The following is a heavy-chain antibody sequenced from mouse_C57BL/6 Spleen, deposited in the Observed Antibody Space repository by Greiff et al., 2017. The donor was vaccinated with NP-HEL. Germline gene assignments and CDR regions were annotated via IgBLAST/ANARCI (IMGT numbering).Heavy chain of an antibody. CDR2: FYPGSGSI. D-gene: IGHD1-1*01. CDR1: GYTFTEYT. Sequence: QVHVKQSGAELVKPGASVKLSCKASGYTFTEYTIHWVKQRSGQGLEWIGWFYPGSGSIKYNEKFKDKATLTADKSSSTVYMELSRLTSEDSAVYFCARHGLLLRYPYYFDYWGQGTTLTVAS. J-gene: IGHJ2*01. CDR3: ARHGLLLRYPYYFDY. V-gene: IGHV1-62-2*01.